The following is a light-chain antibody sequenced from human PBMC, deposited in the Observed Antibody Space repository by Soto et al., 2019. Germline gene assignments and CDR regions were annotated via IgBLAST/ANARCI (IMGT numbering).Light chain of an antibody. J-gene: IGKJ4*02. CDR3: QQANNFPLT. CDR1: QVIGSW. Sequence: DIQMTQSPSSVSASVGNRVPITCRASQVIGSWLAWYQHKPGKAPKLLIYGASSLQSGVPSRFSGSGAGTDFTLTISSLQPEDFATYYCQQANNFPLTFGGGTKVEIK. V-gene: IGKV1-12*01. CDR2: GAS.